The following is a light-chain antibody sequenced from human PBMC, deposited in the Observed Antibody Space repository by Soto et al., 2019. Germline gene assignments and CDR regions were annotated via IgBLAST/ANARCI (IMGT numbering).Light chain of an antibody. Sequence: IQMTQSPSTLSASVGDRVSITCRASQSVAIWLAWYQQKPGKAPKLLIYDASSLESGVPSRFSGSGSGTEFTLTISSLQPDDFATYYCQQYNSYPLTFGGGTKVDIK. V-gene: IGKV1-5*01. CDR3: QQYNSYPLT. CDR1: QSVAIW. J-gene: IGKJ4*01. CDR2: DAS.